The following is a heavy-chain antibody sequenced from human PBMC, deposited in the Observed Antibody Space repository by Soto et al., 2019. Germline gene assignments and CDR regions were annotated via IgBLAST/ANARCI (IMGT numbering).Heavy chain of an antibody. CDR2: ISDDGSKK. J-gene: IGHJ5*02. D-gene: IGHD6-25*01. CDR3: AKEEAAAGANWFDP. Sequence: GGSLRLSCAASGFTFRDYGMHWVRQAPGKGLEWVAVISDDGSKKYYGDSAKGRFTISRDNSKNTLYLQMNSLRPEDTAVYYCAKEEAAAGANWFDPWGQGTLVTVSS. CDR1: GFTFRDYG. V-gene: IGHV3-30*18.